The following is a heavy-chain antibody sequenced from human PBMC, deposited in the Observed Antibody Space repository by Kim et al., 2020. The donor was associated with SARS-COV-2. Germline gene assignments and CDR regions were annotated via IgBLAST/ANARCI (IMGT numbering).Heavy chain of an antibody. CDR2: IYYSGST. Sequence: SETLSLTCTVSGGSISSSSYYWGWIRQPPGKGLEWIGSIYYSGSTYYNPSLKSRVTISVDTSKNQFSLKLSSVTAADTAVYYCASPFIAARPLAFDYWGQGTLVTVSS. J-gene: IGHJ4*02. V-gene: IGHV4-39*01. CDR1: GGSISSSSYY. D-gene: IGHD6-6*01. CDR3: ASPFIAARPLAFDY.